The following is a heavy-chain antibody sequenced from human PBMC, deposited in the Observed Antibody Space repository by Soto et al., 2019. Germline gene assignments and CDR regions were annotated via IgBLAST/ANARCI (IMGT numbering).Heavy chain of an antibody. J-gene: IGHJ5*02. D-gene: IGHD2-2*01. CDR1: GGTFRTYS. CDR2: INPILDIA. CDR3: ARGPVVVVPDDMFTRHNWFDH. Sequence: QVQLVQSGAEVREPGSSVKVSCTASGGTFRTYSITWVRQAPGQGLEWMGKINPILDIANYAQKVQGRVTITADKSTSIAYMELNSLRSEDTAVYYCARGPVVVVPDDMFTRHNWFDHWGQGTRVTVSP. V-gene: IGHV1-69*02.